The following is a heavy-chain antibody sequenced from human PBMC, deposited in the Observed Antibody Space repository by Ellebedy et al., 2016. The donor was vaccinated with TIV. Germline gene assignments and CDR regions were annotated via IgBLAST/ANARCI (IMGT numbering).Heavy chain of an antibody. V-gene: IGHV3-9*01. J-gene: IGHJ3*02. CDR3: AKDRGGSGSQWDAFDI. CDR2: ITWNSGRI. D-gene: IGHD3-10*01. CDR1: GFTFDDYA. Sequence: SLKISCAASGFTFDDYAMHWVRQRPGKGLEWVSGITWNSGRIGYADSVKGRFTISRDNAKNSLYLQMNSLRAEDTALYYCAKDRGGSGSQWDAFDIWGQGTMVTVSS.